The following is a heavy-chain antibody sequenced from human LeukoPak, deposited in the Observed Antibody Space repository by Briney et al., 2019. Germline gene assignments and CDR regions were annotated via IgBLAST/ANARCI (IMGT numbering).Heavy chain of an antibody. V-gene: IGHV7-4-1*02. CDR3: ARGRGAAGTRTYYFDY. Sequence: ASVKLSCKASGYTFTSYSMNWVRQAPGQGLEWMGWINTNTGNPTYAQGITGRFVFSLDTSVSTAYLQISSLKADDTAVYYCARGRGAAGTRTYYFDYWGRGTLVTVSS. CDR1: GYTFTSYS. D-gene: IGHD6-13*01. J-gene: IGHJ4*02. CDR2: INTNTGNP.